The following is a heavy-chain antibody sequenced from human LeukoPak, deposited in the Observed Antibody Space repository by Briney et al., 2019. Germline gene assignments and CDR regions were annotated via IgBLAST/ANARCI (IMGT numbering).Heavy chain of an antibody. CDR3: ARGGNGWYFDN. Sequence: GGSLRLSCAASGFTFYTYPIHWVRQAPGKGLEWVTVISSDSRNEYYANSVKGRFTISRDNSKNTLFLQMNSLRPEDTAVYYCARGGNGWYFDNWGQRTLVTDSS. V-gene: IGHV3-30*04. D-gene: IGHD6-19*01. CDR1: GFTFYTYP. J-gene: IGHJ4*02. CDR2: ISSDSRNE.